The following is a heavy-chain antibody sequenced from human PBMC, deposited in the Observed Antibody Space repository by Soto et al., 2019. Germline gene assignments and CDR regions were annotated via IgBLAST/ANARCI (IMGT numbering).Heavy chain of an antibody. CDR2: ISAYNGNT. V-gene: IGHV1-18*01. CDR3: ATEGAVAGTFYYYYYYGMDR. D-gene: IGHD6-19*01. CDR1: GYTFTSYG. J-gene: IGHJ6*02. Sequence: ASVKVSCKASGYTFTSYGISWVRQAPGQGLEWMGWISAYNGNTNYAQKLQGRVTMTTDTSTSTAYMELRSLRSDDTAVYYCATEGAVAGTFYYYYYYGMDRWGQGTTVTVSS.